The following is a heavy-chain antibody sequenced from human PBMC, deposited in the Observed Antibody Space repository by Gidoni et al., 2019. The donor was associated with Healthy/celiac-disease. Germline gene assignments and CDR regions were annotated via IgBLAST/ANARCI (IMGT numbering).Heavy chain of an antibody. CDR3: ARQGGYYYDSSGYHYFDY. CDR2: ISSSSSYI. CDR1: GFTFSSYS. V-gene: IGHV3-21*01. J-gene: IGHJ4*02. Sequence: EVQLVESGGGLVKPGGSLRLSCAASGFTFSSYSMNWVRQAPGKGLEWVSSISSSSSYIYYADSVKGRFTISRDNAKNSLYLQMNSLRAEDTAVYYCARQGGYYYDSSGYHYFDYWGQGTLVTVSS. D-gene: IGHD3-22*01.